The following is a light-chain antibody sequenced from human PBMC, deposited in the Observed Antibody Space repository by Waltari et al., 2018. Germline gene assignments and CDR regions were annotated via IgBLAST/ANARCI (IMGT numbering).Light chain of an antibody. CDR3: MQALQTPPT. CDR2: LGS. J-gene: IGKJ2*01. V-gene: IGKV2-28*01. Sequence: DIVMTQSPLSLPVTPGEPASISCRSSQSLLHSNGYNYLDWYLQKPGQSPQLLIYLGSNRAAGVPGRFSGSGSGTDFTLKSRRVEAEDVGVYYCMQALQTPPTFGQGTKLEI. CDR1: QSLLHSNGYNY.